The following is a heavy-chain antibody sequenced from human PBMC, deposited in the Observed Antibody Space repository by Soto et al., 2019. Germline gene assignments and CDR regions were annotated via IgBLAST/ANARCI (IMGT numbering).Heavy chain of an antibody. CDR3: GRVEGLATISYYFDF. Sequence: SETLSLTXTVSGGSISNISYCWGRDRPPHGKGLEWIGSVYYSGSTYYNPSLESRVTISVDKAKNQFSLKLMSLSAADTAVYCCGRVEGLATISYYFDFWGQGALVTVSS. J-gene: IGHJ4*02. V-gene: IGHV4-39*01. CDR1: GGSISNISYC. CDR2: VYYSGST. D-gene: IGHD3-9*01.